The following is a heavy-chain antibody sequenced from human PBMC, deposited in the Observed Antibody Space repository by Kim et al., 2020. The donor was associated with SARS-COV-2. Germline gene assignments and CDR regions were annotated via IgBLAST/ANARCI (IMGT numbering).Heavy chain of an antibody. CDR1: GGSISSNSYY. D-gene: IGHD2-2*01. CDR3: ARHSGYCSSASCYFSPNFDY. CDR2: MYYSGST. Sequence: SETLSLTCTVSGGSISSNSYYWGWIRQPPGKGLEWIGSMYYSGSTYYNPSLKSRVTISVDTSKNQLSLNLSSVTASDTAVYYCARHSGYCSSASCYFSPNFDYWGQGTLVTVSS. J-gene: IGHJ4*02. V-gene: IGHV4-39*01.